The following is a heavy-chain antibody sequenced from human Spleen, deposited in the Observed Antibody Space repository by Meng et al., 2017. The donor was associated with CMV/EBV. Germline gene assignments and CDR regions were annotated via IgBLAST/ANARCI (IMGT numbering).Heavy chain of an antibody. V-gene: IGHV3-30*02. D-gene: IGHD6-6*01. CDR3: AKDRQHVSYYDYGMDV. J-gene: IGHJ6*02. CDR2: IRYDGSNR. Sequence: GESLKISCVASGFTFSGYGMHWVRQAPGKGLEWVALIRYDGSNRNYADSVKGRFTISRDNSKNTLYLQMNSLRDEDTAIYYCAKDRQHVSYYDYGMDVWGQGTTVTDSS. CDR1: GFTFSGYG.